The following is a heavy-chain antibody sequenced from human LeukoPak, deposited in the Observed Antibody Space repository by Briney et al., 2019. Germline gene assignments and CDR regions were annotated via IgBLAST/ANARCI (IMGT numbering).Heavy chain of an antibody. D-gene: IGHD6-13*01. CDR2: ISSDRSDK. Sequence: GGSLRLSCVGSGFTFNYYAMHWVRQTPGKGLEWVSFISSDRSDKVYTDSVKGRFTISRDNSKNTLYLQMSSLSTEDTAIYYCVRDGDSTNWSHDYWGQGTQVTVSS. CDR1: GFTFNYYA. CDR3: VRDGDSTNWSHDY. J-gene: IGHJ4*02. V-gene: IGHV3-30-3*01.